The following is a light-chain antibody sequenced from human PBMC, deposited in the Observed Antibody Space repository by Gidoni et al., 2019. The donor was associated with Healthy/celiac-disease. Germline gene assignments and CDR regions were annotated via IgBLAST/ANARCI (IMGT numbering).Light chain of an antibody. V-gene: IGKV1-5*03. CDR3: QQYNSYPYT. J-gene: IGKJ2*01. CDR2: KAS. CDR1: QSISSW. Sequence: DIQMTQSPSTRSASGGDRVTITCRASQSISSWLAWYQQKPGKAPKLLIYKASSLESGVPSRFSGSGSGTEFTLTISSLQPDDFATYYCQQYNSYPYTFGQGTKLEIK.